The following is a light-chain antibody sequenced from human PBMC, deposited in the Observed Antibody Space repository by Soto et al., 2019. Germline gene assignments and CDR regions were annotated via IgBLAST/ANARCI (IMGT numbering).Light chain of an antibody. CDR2: EVT. J-gene: IGLJ3*02. V-gene: IGLV2-8*01. Sequence: QSVLTQPPSASGSPGQSVTISCTGTSSDVGAYNYVSWYQQHAGKAPKLVIYEVTKRPSGVPDRFSGSKSANTASLTVSGLQAEGEADYYCSSFASSNTWVFGGGTKLTVL. CDR3: SSFASSNTWV. CDR1: SSDVGAYNY.